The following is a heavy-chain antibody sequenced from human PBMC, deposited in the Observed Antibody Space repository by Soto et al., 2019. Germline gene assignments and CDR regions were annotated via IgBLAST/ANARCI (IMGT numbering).Heavy chain of an antibody. Sequence: SETLSLTCTVSGGSISSSSYYWGWIRQPPGKGLEWIGSIYYSGSTYYNPSLKSRVTISVDTSKNQFSLKLSSVTAADTPVYYGPRHDSGTYHYPKNSQHWGQGTLVTVS. CDR3: PRHDSGTYHYPKNSQH. CDR2: IYYSGST. V-gene: IGHV4-39*01. J-gene: IGHJ1*01. D-gene: IGHD1-26*01. CDR1: GGSISSSSYY.